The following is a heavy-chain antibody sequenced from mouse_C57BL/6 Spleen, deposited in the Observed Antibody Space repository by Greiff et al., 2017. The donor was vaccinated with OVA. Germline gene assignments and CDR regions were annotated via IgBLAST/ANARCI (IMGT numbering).Heavy chain of an antibody. Sequence: VQLQQPGAELVKPGASVKMSCTASGYTFTSSWLTWVKQRPEHGLEWIGAIYPGSGSTKYNEKFKSKATLTVDTSSSTAYMQLSSLTSEDSAVYYCARWTAQATEAYWGQGTLVTVSA. CDR2: IYPGSGST. D-gene: IGHD3-2*02. CDR1: GYTFTSSW. V-gene: IGHV1-55*01. CDR3: ARWTAQATEAY. J-gene: IGHJ3*01.